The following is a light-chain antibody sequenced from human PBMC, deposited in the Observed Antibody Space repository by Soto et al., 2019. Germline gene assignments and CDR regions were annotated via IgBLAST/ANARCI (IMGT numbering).Light chain of an antibody. Sequence: QSAPTQPPSASGSPGQSVTISCTGTSRDVGGHDYVSWYQQHPGQAPKLIIYEVSKWPSGVPDRFSGSKSGNTASLTVSGLQAEDEADYYCSSYVTGNSLIFGGGTKLTVL. CDR2: EVS. CDR3: SSYVTGNSLI. V-gene: IGLV2-8*01. CDR1: SRDVGGHDY. J-gene: IGLJ2*01.